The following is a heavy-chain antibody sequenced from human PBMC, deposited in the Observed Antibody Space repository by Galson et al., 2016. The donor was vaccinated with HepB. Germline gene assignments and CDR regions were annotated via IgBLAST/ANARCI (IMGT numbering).Heavy chain of an antibody. V-gene: IGHV3-30*04. D-gene: IGHD3-3*01. CDR2: ISHDGFRK. J-gene: IGHJ2*01. CDR3: TRGRESSDDFWSAIMYWYYDH. CDR1: GFTFKSFA. Sequence: SLRLSCAASGFTFKSFAMHWVRQAPGKGPEWVALISHDGFRKYFADSVKGRFIISRDNSKNTVSPQMASLTTEHKAVYYCTRGRESSDDFWSAIMYWYYDHWGRGTLVTVSS.